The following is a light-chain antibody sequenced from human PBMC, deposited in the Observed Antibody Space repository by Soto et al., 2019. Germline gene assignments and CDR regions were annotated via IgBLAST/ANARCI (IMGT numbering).Light chain of an antibody. CDR3: QQYGSSSPWT. CDR2: GAS. J-gene: IGKJ1*01. CDR1: QSVSSSY. V-gene: IGKV3-20*01. Sequence: ESVLTQSPGTLSLSPGERATLSCRASQSVSSSYLAWYQQKPGQAPRLLIYGASSRATGIPDRFSGSGSGTDFTLTISRLESEDFAVYYCQQYGSSSPWTFGQGTKVDIK.